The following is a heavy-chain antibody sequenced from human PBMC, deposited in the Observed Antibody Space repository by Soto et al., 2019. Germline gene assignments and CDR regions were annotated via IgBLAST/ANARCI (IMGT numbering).Heavy chain of an antibody. V-gene: IGHV1-18*01. CDR2: ISAYNGNT. Sequence: QVQLVQSGAEVKKPGASVKVSCKASGYTFTSYGISWVRQAPGQGLEGMGWISAYNGNTNYAQKLQGRVTITTDTSTSTAYTELRSLRSDDTSVYYCSRSIAAAVDFDYWGQGTLVTVSS. CDR1: GYTFTSYG. J-gene: IGHJ4*02. CDR3: SRSIAAAVDFDY. D-gene: IGHD6-13*01.